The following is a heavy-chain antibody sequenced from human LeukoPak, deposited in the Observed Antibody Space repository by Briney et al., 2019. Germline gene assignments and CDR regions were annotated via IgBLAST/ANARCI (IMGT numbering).Heavy chain of an antibody. J-gene: IGHJ4*02. D-gene: IGHD3-10*01. V-gene: IGHV1-8*03. CDR2: MNPNSGNT. CDR1: GYTFTGYY. CDR3: ARGPDYYGSGSYYTGTYFDY. Sequence: ASVKVSCKASGYTFTGYYMHWVRQATGQGLEWMGWMNPNSGNTGYAQKFQGRVTITRNTSISTAYMELSSLRSEDTAVYYCARGPDYYGSGSYYTGTYFDYWGQGTLVTVSS.